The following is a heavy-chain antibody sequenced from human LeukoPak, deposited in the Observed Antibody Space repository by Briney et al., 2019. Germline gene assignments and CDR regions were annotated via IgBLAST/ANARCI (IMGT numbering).Heavy chain of an antibody. CDR2: IIPIFGTA. Sequence: SVKVSCTASGYTFTSYAISWVRQAPGQGLEWMGGIIPIFGTANYAQKFQGRVTITADESTSTAYMELSSLRSEDTAVYYCARDPGTGYCSGGSCYPAYFDYWGQGTLVTVSS. CDR3: ARDPGTGYCSGGSCYPAYFDY. J-gene: IGHJ4*02. CDR1: GYTFTSYA. V-gene: IGHV1-69*13. D-gene: IGHD2-15*01.